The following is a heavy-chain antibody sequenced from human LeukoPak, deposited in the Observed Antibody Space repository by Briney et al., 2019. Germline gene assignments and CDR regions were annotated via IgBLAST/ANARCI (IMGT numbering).Heavy chain of an antibody. V-gene: IGHV1-18*01. CDR2: ISAYNGNT. CDR1: GYTFTCYG. D-gene: IGHD3-3*01. Sequence: ASVKVSCKASGYTFTCYGISWVRQAPGQGLEWMGWISAYNGNTNYAQKLQGRVTMTTDTSTSTAYMELRSLRSDDTAVYYCAIDMYYDFWSGYYTGGMWGQGTLVTVSS. J-gene: IGHJ4*02. CDR3: AIDMYYDFWSGYYTGGM.